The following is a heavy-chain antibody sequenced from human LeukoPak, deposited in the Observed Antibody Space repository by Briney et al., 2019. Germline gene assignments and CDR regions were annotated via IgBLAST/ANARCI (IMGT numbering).Heavy chain of an antibody. D-gene: IGHD3-22*01. J-gene: IGHJ4*02. CDR2: IYHSGST. Sequence: SETLSLTCTVSGYSISSGYYWGWIRQPPGKGLEWIGSIYHSGSTYYNPSLKSRVTISVDTSKNQFSLKLSSVTAADTAVYYCAREDPGYYYESSGYWIDYWGQGTLVTVSS. CDR1: GYSISSGYY. CDR3: AREDPGYYYESSGYWIDY. V-gene: IGHV4-38-2*02.